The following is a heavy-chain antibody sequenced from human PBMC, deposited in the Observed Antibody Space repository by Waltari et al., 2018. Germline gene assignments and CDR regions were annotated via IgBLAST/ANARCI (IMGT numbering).Heavy chain of an antibody. CDR3: TREDQGQPGGY. CDR1: GFSVSRNY. D-gene: IGHD2-2*01. Sequence: VQLVESGGGLMQPGGSLRLSCAASGFSVSRNYMGWVRQAPGKGLGVVSLIYTDGTAYYADSVKGRFTISRDNSKNTLNLQMNSLRAEDTAVYYCTREDQGQPGGYWGQGTLVTVSS. J-gene: IGHJ4*02. CDR2: IYTDGTA. V-gene: IGHV3-53*01.